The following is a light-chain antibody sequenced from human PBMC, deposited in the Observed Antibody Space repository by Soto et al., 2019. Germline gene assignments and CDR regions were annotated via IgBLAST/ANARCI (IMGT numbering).Light chain of an antibody. CDR3: QHNYSSPPT. Sequence: DIQMTQSPSSLSASLGDRVSITCRASQTIGTNLNWYQQKSGKAPKVLISGASTLQSGVPSRFSASGSGTDFTLTISSLQPDDFSTYYCQHNYSSPPTFGQGTKLEIK. V-gene: IGKV1-39*01. CDR2: GAS. J-gene: IGKJ1*01. CDR1: QTIGTN.